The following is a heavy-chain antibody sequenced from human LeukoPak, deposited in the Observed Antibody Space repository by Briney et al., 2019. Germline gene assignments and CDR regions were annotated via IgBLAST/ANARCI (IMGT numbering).Heavy chain of an antibody. J-gene: IGHJ5*02. D-gene: IGHD3-22*01. Sequence: ASVKVSCKASGGTFSSYAISWVRQAPGQGLEWMGGIIPIFGTANHAQKFQGRVTITTDESTSTAYMELSSLRSKDTAVYYCARARSPSSGYLLRDHNWFDPWGQGTLVTVSS. CDR1: GGTFSSYA. V-gene: IGHV1-69*05. CDR2: IIPIFGTA. CDR3: ARARSPSSGYLLRDHNWFDP.